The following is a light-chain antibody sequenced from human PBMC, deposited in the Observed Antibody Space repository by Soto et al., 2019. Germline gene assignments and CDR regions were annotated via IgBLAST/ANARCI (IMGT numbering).Light chain of an antibody. CDR1: SRVVGGYNY. V-gene: IGLV2-14*01. Sequence: QSALTQPASVSGSPGQSITISCTGTSRVVGGYNYVSWYQQHPGKAPKLMIYDVSNRPSGVSNRFSGSKSGNTASLTISGLQAEDEADYYCSSYTSSSTLYVVFGGGTKVTVL. CDR2: DVS. J-gene: IGLJ2*01. CDR3: SSYTSSSTLYVV.